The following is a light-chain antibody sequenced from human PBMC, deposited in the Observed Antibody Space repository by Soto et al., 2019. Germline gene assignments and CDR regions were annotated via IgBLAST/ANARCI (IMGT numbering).Light chain of an antibody. CDR1: GGHGNYV. J-gene: IGLJ2*01. V-gene: IGLV4-69*01. CDR2: VKSDGSH. Sequence: QSVLTQSPSASASLGASVKLTCTLSGGHGNYVIAWHQQQPEKGPRYLMKVKSDGSHNKGDEIPDRFSGSSSGAERYLAISSLQSEDEADYYCQTWDTGIVVFGGGTKLTVL. CDR3: QTWDTGIVV.